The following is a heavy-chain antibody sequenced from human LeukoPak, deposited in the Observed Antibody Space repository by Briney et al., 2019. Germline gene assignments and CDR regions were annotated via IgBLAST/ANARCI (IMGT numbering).Heavy chain of an antibody. CDR1: GFSFTGSV. D-gene: IGHD3-3*01. CDR2: IVVGSGNT. J-gene: IGHJ6*03. Sequence: SVKVSCKASGFSFTGSVIQWVRQARGQRLEWIGWIVVGSGNTNYAQKFQERVTITRDRSTSTAYMELSSLRSEDTALYYCARGGISIFGVVIYMDVWGKGTTVTVSS. CDR3: ARGGISIFGVVIYMDV. V-gene: IGHV1-58*02.